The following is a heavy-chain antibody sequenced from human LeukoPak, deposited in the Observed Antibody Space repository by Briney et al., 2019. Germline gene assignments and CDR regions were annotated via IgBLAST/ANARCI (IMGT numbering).Heavy chain of an antibody. CDR3: ARAPTVTPGRNFDY. V-gene: IGHV4-34*01. Sequence: SETLSLTRAVYGGSFSGYYWSWIRQPPGKGLEWIGEINHSGSTNYNPSLKSRVTISVDTSKNQFSLKLGSVTAADTAVYYCARAPTVTPGRNFDYWGQGTLVTVSS. CDR1: GGSFSGYY. J-gene: IGHJ4*02. D-gene: IGHD4-17*01. CDR2: INHSGST.